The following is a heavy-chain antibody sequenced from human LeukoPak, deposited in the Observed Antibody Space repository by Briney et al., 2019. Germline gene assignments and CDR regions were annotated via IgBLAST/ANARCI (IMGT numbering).Heavy chain of an antibody. CDR1: GFTFSESW. J-gene: IGHJ4*02. CDR3: ARAPPDIQLWDY. Sequence: PGGSLRLSCVVSGFTFSESWMSWVRQAPGKGLGWVASLNLDGSDKYYVDSVKGRFTISRDNAKNSLYLQMDSLRVEDTAVYYCARAPPDIQLWDYWGQGTLVTVS. V-gene: IGHV3-7*03. CDR2: LNLDGSDK. D-gene: IGHD5-18*01.